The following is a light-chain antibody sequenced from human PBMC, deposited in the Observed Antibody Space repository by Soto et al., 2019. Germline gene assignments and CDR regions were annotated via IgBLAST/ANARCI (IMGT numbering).Light chain of an antibody. V-gene: IGKV3-20*01. Sequence: EIVMTQSPGTLTLSPGERATISCRASQVIGSRYLAWYHQKSGQAPRLLIYGASSRATGIPDRFSGSGASTTFTLTTSRLEPEDFGVYYCQQYGSSIPHTFGRGTKLEI. CDR1: QVIGSRY. CDR2: GAS. J-gene: IGKJ2*01. CDR3: QQYGSSIPHT.